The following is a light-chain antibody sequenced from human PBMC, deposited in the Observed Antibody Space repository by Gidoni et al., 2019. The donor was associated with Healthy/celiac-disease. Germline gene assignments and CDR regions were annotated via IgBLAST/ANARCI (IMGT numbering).Light chain of an antibody. CDR3: QQYGSSLLMYT. V-gene: IGKV3-20*01. CDR1: QSVSSSY. J-gene: IGKJ2*01. CDR2: GAS. Sequence: EIVLTQSPGTLSLSPGERATLSCRASQSVSSSYLAWYQQKPGQAPRLLIYGASSRATGIPDRFSGSGSGTDFTLTISRLEPEDFAVYYCQQYGSSLLMYTFGQXTKLEIK.